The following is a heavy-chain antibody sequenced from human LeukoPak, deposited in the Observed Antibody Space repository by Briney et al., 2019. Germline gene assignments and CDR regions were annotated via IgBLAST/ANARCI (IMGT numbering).Heavy chain of an antibody. CDR1: GDSITSSNW. D-gene: IGHD2-21*01. Sequence: SETLSLTCAVSGDSITSSNWWTWVRQPPGKGLEWIGEIYHSGGTNYNPSLKSRVTMSVDKSKNQFSLNLTSVTAADTAVYYCAKKVKGAYYYYGMDVWGQGTTVTVSS. V-gene: IGHV4-4*02. CDR3: AKKVKGAYYYYGMDV. J-gene: IGHJ6*02. CDR2: IYHSGGT.